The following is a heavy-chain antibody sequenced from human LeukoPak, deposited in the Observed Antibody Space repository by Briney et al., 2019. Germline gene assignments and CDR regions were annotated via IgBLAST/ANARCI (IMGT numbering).Heavy chain of an antibody. V-gene: IGHV3-48*04. J-gene: IGHJ4*02. Sequence: SGGSLRLSCAASGFTLSTYSMNWVRQAPGKGLEWVSYISSSGNTIYYADPVKGRFTISRDNAKNSLFLQMNSLRAEDTAVYYCARRRDFDYWGQGTLVALSS. CDR2: ISSSGNTI. CDR3: ARRRDFDY. CDR1: GFTLSTYS. D-gene: IGHD6-6*01.